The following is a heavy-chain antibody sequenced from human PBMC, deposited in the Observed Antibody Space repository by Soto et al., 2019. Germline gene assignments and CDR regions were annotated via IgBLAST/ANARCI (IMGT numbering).Heavy chain of an antibody. V-gene: IGHV4-59*08. J-gene: IGHJ6*02. CDR2: VYSTGGT. CDR1: SGPTSSHN. D-gene: IGHD1-1*01. Sequence: QVQLQQSGPGLVKPSETLSLTCSVSSGPTSSHNWGWIRQTPGRGLEWSGSVYSTGGTSYNPSLNRPGTISADTSTNHMSLTLTSVTAADTAVYYCVRQGIGNLHGLVDVWGQGTTVRVSS. CDR3: VRQGIGNLHGLVDV.